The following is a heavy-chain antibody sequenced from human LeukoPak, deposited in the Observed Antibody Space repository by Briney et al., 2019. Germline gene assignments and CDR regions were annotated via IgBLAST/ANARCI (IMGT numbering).Heavy chain of an antibody. Sequence: GGSLRLSCAASGFSVSSNYISWVRQAPGKGLEWVSIIYSDGSTFHADSVKGRFTMSRDNSKNTLDLQMNSLRADDTAVYYCARVFVATDYCDYWGQGTLVTVSS. D-gene: IGHD2-21*01. CDR1: GFSVSSNY. V-gene: IGHV3-53*01. J-gene: IGHJ4*02. CDR2: IYSDGST. CDR3: ARVFVATDYCDY.